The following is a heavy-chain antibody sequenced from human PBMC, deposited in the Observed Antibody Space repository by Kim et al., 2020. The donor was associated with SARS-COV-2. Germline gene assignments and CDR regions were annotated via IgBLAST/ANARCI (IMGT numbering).Heavy chain of an antibody. Sequence: TRYSPSFQSQVTISADKSISTAYLQWSSLKASDTAMYYCASTRIWDAFNIWGQGTMVTVSS. V-gene: IGHV5-51*01. CDR3: ASTRIWDAFNI. D-gene: IGHD2-15*01. CDR2: T. J-gene: IGHJ3*02.